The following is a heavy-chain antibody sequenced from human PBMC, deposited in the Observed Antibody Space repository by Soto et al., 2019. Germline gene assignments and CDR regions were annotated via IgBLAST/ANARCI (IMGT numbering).Heavy chain of an antibody. CDR2: ISGSGDAA. J-gene: IGHJ4*02. CDR1: GFTFKFYA. Sequence: EVQLMGSGGGLVQPGRSLRLSCAASGFTFKFYAMSWVRQAPGKALEWVSSISGSGDAAHYADSVKGRFTISRDNSKNKLFLQMDSLTAEDTALYYCAKATQDREWDLLGYWGQGTLVTVSS. CDR3: AKATQDREWDLLGY. D-gene: IGHD1-26*01. V-gene: IGHV3-23*01.